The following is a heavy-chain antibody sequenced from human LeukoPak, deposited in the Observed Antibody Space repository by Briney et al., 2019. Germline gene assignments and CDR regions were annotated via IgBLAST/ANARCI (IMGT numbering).Heavy chain of an antibody. D-gene: IGHD6-13*01. Sequence: GASVKVSCKVSGYTLTELPMHWVRQAPGKGLEWMGGFDPEDGETIYAQKFQGRVTMTEDTSTDTAYMELSSLRSEDTAVYYCARRAYSSSWFIDYYYYMDVWGKGTTVTISS. CDR3: ARRAYSSSWFIDYYYYMDV. V-gene: IGHV1-24*01. J-gene: IGHJ6*03. CDR2: FDPEDGET. CDR1: GYTLTELP.